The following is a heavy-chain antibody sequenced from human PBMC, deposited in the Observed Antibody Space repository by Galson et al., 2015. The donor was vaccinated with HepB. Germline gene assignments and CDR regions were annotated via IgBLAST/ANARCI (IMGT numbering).Heavy chain of an antibody. V-gene: IGHV3-64*01. D-gene: IGHD3-22*01. J-gene: IGHJ2*01. Sequence: SLRLSCAASGFTFKNYAMHWVRQAPGKGLEYVSTISSNGGSTYYANSVKGRFTISRDNSKNTLYLQMGSLRAEDMAVCYCARTYYDSTGFSKNWYFDLWGRGTLVTVSS. CDR2: ISSNGGST. CDR1: GFTFKNYA. CDR3: ARTYYDSTGFSKNWYFDL.